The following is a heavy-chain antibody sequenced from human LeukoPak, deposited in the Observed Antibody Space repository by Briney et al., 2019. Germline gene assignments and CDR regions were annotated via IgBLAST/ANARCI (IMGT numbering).Heavy chain of an antibody. CDR3: ARGGIAAAGPARFDP. J-gene: IGHJ5*02. V-gene: IGHV1-2*02. CDR1: GYTFTGYY. CDR2: INPNSGGT. Sequence: GASVKVSCKASGYTFTGYYMHWVRQAPGQGLEWMGWINPNSGGTNYAQKFQGRVTMTRDTSISTAYMELSRLRSDDTAMYYCARGGIAAAGPARFDPWGQGTLVTVSS. D-gene: IGHD6-13*01.